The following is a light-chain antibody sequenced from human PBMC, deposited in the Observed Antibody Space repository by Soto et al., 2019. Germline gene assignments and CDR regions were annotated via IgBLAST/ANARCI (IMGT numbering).Light chain of an antibody. CDR1: SSDVGGYNY. CDR3: SSYTTSSLVV. CDR2: DVN. J-gene: IGLJ2*01. V-gene: IGLV2-14*01. Sequence: SALTQPASVSGSPGQSITISCTGTSSDVGGYNYVSWYQQHPGKAPKLMIYDVNNRPSGVSNRFSGSKSGNTASLTISGLQAEDEADYYCSSYTTSSLVVFGGGTKLTVL.